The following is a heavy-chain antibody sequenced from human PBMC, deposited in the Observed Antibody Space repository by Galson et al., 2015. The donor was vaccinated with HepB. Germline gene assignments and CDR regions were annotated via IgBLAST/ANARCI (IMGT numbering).Heavy chain of an antibody. J-gene: IGHJ4*02. CDR1: GFTFSSYS. CDR2: ISSSSSYI. V-gene: IGHV3-21*01. D-gene: IGHD2-21*02. CDR3: ARVGVGYCGGDCYPDFDY. Sequence: SLRLSCAASGFTFSSYSMNWVRQAPGKGLEWVSSISSSSSYIYYADSVKGRFTISRDNAKNSLYLQMNSLRAEDTAVYYCARVGVGYCGGDCYPDFDYWGQGTLVTVSS.